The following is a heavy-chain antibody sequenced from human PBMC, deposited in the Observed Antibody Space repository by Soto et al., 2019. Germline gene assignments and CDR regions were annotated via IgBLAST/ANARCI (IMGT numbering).Heavy chain of an antibody. CDR3: AHPRGYGVFDAYDI. Sequence: GGSLRLSCAASGFTFSTYAMSWVRQAPGKGLEWVSAISSSGVSTYYTDSVKGRFTISRDNSINRLYMQMNSLRTEDTAVYYCAHPRGYGVFDAYDIWGQGTMVTVSS. CDR2: ISSSGVST. V-gene: IGHV3-23*01. CDR1: GFTFSTYA. D-gene: IGHD4-17*01. J-gene: IGHJ3*02.